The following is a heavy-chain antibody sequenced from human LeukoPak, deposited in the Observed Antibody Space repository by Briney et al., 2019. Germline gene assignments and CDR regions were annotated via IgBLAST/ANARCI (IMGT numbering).Heavy chain of an antibody. CDR2: IYTSGST. J-gene: IGHJ3*02. CDR3: ARDKSRTYGSADAFDI. V-gene: IGHV4-4*07. D-gene: IGHD3-10*01. CDR1: GGSLSSYY. Sequence: SETLSLTCTVSGGSLSSYYWNWIRQPAGRGLEWIGRIYTSGSTNYNPSLKSRVTMSVDTSKNQFSLKLSSVTAADTAVYYCARDKSRTYGSADAFDIWGQGTMVTVSS.